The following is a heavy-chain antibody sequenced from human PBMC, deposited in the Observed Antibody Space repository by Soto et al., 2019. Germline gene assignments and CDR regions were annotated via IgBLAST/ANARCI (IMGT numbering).Heavy chain of an antibody. CDR2: ISAYNGNT. CDR3: AREHKVTHPYYCYYYMDV. V-gene: IGHV1-18*01. D-gene: IGHD2-21*01. Sequence: QVQLVQSGAEVKKPGASVKVSCKASGYTFTSYGISWVRQAPGQGLEWMGWISAYNGNTNYAEKLQDRVKMTTDRSTSTAYMELRSLRSDDTAVYYCAREHKVTHPYYCYYYMDVWGKGTTVTVSS. J-gene: IGHJ6*03. CDR1: GYTFTSYG.